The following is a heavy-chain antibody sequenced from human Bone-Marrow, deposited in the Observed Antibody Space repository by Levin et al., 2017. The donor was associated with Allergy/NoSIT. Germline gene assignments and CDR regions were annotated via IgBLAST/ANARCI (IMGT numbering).Heavy chain of an antibody. D-gene: IGHD2-15*01. J-gene: IGHJ1*01. CDR2: ISYDGSNK. CDR3: ARAGGYCSGGSCYYKYFQH. V-gene: IGHV3-30*04. Sequence: GGSLRLSCAASGFTFSSYAMHWVRQAPGKGLEWVAVISYDGSNKYYADSVKGRFTISRDNSKNTLYLQMNSLRAEDTAVYYCARAGGYCSGGSCYYKYFQHWGQGTLVTVSS. CDR1: GFTFSSYA.